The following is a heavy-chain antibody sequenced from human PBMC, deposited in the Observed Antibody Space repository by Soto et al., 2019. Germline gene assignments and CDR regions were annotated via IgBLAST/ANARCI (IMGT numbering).Heavy chain of an antibody. Sequence: SETLSLTCAVYGGSFSGYYWSWIRQPPGKGLEWIGEINHSGSTNYNPSLKSRVTISVDTSKNQFSLKLSSVTAADPAVYYCARNYYFAYWGQGTPVTVSS. CDR3: ARNYYFAY. CDR2: INHSGST. CDR1: GGSFSGYY. J-gene: IGHJ4*02. V-gene: IGHV4-34*01.